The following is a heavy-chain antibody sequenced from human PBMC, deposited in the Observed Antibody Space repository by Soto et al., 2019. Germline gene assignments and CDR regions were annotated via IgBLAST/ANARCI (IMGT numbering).Heavy chain of an antibody. V-gene: IGHV3-23*01. Sequence: EVQLLESGGGLVQPGGSLRVSCAASGFTFSTYALGWVRQAPGKGLEWVSAISGNGGTTYYSDSVKGRFSISRDNYKNTLYLQMNSLRAEDTAVYYCVKALYGGADYWGQGTLVTVSS. CDR1: GFTFSTYA. CDR3: VKALYGGADY. D-gene: IGHD4-17*01. CDR2: ISGNGGTT. J-gene: IGHJ4*02.